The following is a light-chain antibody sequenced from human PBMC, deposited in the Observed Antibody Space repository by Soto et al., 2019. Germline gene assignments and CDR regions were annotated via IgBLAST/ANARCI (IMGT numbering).Light chain of an antibody. V-gene: IGKV1-39*01. J-gene: IGKJ5*01. CDR1: QTINSW. Sequence: IQMTQSPSTLSASVGDRVTITFRASQTINSWLAWYQQKPGKAPKFLIYAASSLQSGVPSRFSGSGSGTDFTLTVDSLQPEDFATYYCQQSYSSPVTFGQGTRLEIK. CDR3: QQSYSSPVT. CDR2: AAS.